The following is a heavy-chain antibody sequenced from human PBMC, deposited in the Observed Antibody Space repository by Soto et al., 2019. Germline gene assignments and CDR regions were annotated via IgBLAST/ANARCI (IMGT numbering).Heavy chain of an antibody. D-gene: IGHD5-18*01. Sequence: GGSLRLSCAASGFTFSSFAMGWVRQAPGKGLEWVSAISSTGINTHYADSVKGRFTISRDTSNNTLYLQMNSLRAEDTALYYCAKDRGYTYVGLWYFDLWGRGTLVTVSS. CDR2: ISSTGINT. CDR1: GFTFSSFA. V-gene: IGHV3-23*01. CDR3: AKDRGYTYVGLWYFDL. J-gene: IGHJ2*01.